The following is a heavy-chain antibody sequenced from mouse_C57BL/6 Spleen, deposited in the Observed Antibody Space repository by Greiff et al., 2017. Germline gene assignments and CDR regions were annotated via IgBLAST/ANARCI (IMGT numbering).Heavy chain of an antibody. V-gene: IGHV1-72*01. J-gene: IGHJ1*03. CDR1: GYTFTSYW. Sequence: VQLQQPGAELVKPGASVKLSCKASGYTFTSYWMHWVKQRPGRGLEGIGRIDPNSGGTKDNEKFKSKATLAVDKPSSTAYMQLSSLTSEDSAVYYCARSNWEGCDFEVWGTGTTVTVSS. D-gene: IGHD4-1*01. CDR3: ARSNWEGCDFEV. CDR2: IDPNSGGT.